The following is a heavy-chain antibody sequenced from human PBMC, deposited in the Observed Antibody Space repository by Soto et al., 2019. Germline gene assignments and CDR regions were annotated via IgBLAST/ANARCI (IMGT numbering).Heavy chain of an antibody. CDR3: AKDRVRTPNGADSFDV. Sequence: QVQLVQSGAEVKKPGASVKVSCKASGYAFGAYYIYWVRQAPGQGLEWMGYINPHGGGARYVQEVRDRLTITTDTPKDTAYMELRSLTSDDTAIYYCAKDRVRTPNGADSFDVWGQGTSVTVS. D-gene: IGHD2-8*01. V-gene: IGHV1-2*02. J-gene: IGHJ3*01. CDR1: GYAFGAYY. CDR2: INPHGGGA.